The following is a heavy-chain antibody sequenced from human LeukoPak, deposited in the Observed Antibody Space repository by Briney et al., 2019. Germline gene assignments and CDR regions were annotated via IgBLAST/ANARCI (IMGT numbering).Heavy chain of an antibody. CDR3: ARATVEMVTPDY. CDR2: IYGNSNT. V-gene: IGHV3-53*01. D-gene: IGHD2-21*02. J-gene: IGHJ4*02. CDR1: GFTVHVNY. Sequence: GGSLRLSCAASGFTVHVNYINWVRHAPGKGLEWLSVIYGNSNTYHADSVKGRFTISRDSYKNSVYLQLNRLRVDDTAVYYCARATVEMVTPDYWGQGTPVTVSS.